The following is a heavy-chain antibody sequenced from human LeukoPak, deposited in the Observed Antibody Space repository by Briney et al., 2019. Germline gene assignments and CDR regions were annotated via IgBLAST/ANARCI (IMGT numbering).Heavy chain of an antibody. CDR1: GGSISSSSYY. V-gene: IGHV4-39*01. J-gene: IGHJ4*02. Sequence: SETLSLTCTVSGGSISSSSYYWGWIRQPPGKGLEWIGSIYYSGSTYYNPSLKSRVTISVDTSKNQFSLKLSSVTAADTAVYYCARQDNIVVVVAATSFDYWGQGTLVTASS. D-gene: IGHD2-15*01. CDR2: IYYSGST. CDR3: ARQDNIVVVVAATSFDY.